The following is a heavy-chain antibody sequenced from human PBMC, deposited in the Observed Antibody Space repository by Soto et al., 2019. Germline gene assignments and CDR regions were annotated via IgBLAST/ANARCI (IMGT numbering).Heavy chain of an antibody. Sequence: EVQLVESGGGQVKPGGSLRLSCAASGFTFSSYSMNWVRQAPGKGLEWVSSISSSSSYIYYADSVKGRFTISRDNAKNSLYLQMNSLRAEDTAVYYCQVAVAGTGAFDIWGQGTMVTVSS. D-gene: IGHD6-19*01. CDR2: ISSSSSYI. J-gene: IGHJ3*02. CDR3: QVAVAGTGAFDI. CDR1: GFTFSSYS. V-gene: IGHV3-21*01.